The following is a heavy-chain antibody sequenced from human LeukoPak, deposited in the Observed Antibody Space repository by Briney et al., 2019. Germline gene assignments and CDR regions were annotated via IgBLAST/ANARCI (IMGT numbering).Heavy chain of an antibody. CDR3: TRVGYIDEGIDY. D-gene: IGHD5-24*01. CDR2: ISHEGTHI. Sequence: PGGSLRLSCAASGFTFSSYGMHWVRQAPGKGLEWVAAISHEGTHIYYADSVKGRFTISRDNAKNSLYLQMNSLRAEDTAIYYCTRVGYIDEGIDYWGQGTLSPSPQ. J-gene: IGHJ4*02. V-gene: IGHV3-30*03. CDR1: GFTFSSYG.